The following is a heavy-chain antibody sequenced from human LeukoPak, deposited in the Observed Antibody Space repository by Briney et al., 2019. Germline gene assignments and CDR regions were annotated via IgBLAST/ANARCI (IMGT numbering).Heavy chain of an antibody. Sequence: SETLSLTCTVSGGSISSYYWSWIRQPPGKGLEWIGYIYYSGSTNYNPSLKSRVTISVDTSKNQFSLKLSSVTAADTAVYYCARYYYDGAYNWFDPWGQGTLVTVSS. CDR2: IYYSGST. D-gene: IGHD3-22*01. V-gene: IGHV4-59*08. J-gene: IGHJ5*02. CDR1: GGSISSYY. CDR3: ARYYYDGAYNWFDP.